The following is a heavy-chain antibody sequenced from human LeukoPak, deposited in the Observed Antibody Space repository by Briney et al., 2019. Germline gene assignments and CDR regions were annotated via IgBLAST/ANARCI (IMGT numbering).Heavy chain of an antibody. Sequence: ASVKVSCKASGGTFSSYAISWVRQAPGQGLEWMGGIIPIFGTANYAQKFQGRVTITADESMSTAYMELSSLRSEDTAVYYCARVRIVGYCSSTSCYPFYFDYWGQGTLVTVSS. J-gene: IGHJ4*02. CDR1: GGTFSSYA. CDR2: IIPIFGTA. D-gene: IGHD2-2*01. CDR3: ARVRIVGYCSSTSCYPFYFDY. V-gene: IGHV1-69*13.